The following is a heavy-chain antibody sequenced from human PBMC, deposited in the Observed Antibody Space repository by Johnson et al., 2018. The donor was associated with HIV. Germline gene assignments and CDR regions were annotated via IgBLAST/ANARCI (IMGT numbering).Heavy chain of an antibody. V-gene: IGHV3-66*03. Sequence: EVQLVESGGGLIQPGGSLRLSCAASGFSVSSNYMTWVRQGPGKGLEWVSVINSGGGTYYADSVKGRFTISRDNSKNTLYLQMNSLRAEDTAVYYCARDPDIWGQGTMVTVSS. CDR3: ARDPDI. CDR1: GFSVSSNY. J-gene: IGHJ3*02. CDR2: INSGGGT.